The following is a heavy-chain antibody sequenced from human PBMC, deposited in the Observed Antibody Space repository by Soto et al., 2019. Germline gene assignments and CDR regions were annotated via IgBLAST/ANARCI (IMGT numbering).Heavy chain of an antibody. CDR2: IYYSGST. D-gene: IGHD3-22*01. CDR1: GGSISSYY. J-gene: IGHJ4*02. Sequence: QVQLQESGPGLVKPSETLSLTCTVSGGSISSYYWSWIRQPPGKGLEWIGYIYYSGSTNYNPSLKSRVTISVETSKNQFSLKLSSVTAADTAVYYCASSSYYYDSSGYYPTFDYWGQGTLVTVSS. CDR3: ASSSYYYDSSGYYPTFDY. V-gene: IGHV4-59*01.